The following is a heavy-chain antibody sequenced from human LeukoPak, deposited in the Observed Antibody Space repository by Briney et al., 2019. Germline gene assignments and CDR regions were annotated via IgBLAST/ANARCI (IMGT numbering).Heavy chain of an antibody. CDR3: ARGGSGYDFDF. D-gene: IGHD5-12*01. V-gene: IGHV3-33*08. CDR2: IWYDGSNK. J-gene: IGHJ4*02. Sequence: QPGESLRLSCAASGFTFSHYGMHWVRQAPGKGLEWVAVIWYDGSNKYYVDSVKGRFTISRDNSKNTLYLQMNSLRAEDTAVYYCARGGSGYDFDFWGQGTLVTVSS. CDR1: GFTFSHYG.